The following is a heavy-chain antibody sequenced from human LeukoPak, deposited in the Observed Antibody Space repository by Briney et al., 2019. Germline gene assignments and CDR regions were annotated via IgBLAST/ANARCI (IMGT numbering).Heavy chain of an antibody. CDR2: VYYGGTT. CDR1: GGSISSYY. Sequence: PSETLSLTCTVSGGSISSYYWTWIRQPPGKGLEWIGNVYYGGTTYYNPSLKSRVTISVDTSKNQFSLKLTSVTAADTAVYYCARYSSSWYYFDYWGQGTLVTVSS. CDR3: ARYSSSWYYFDY. D-gene: IGHD6-13*01. J-gene: IGHJ4*02. V-gene: IGHV4-59*04.